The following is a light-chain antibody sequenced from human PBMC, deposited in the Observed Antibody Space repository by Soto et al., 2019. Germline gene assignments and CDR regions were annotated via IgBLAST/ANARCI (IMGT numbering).Light chain of an antibody. CDR1: SSDVGSYNF. CDR2: EVS. CDR3: CSFVGSSTFYV. J-gene: IGLJ1*01. Sequence: QSALTQPASVSGSPGQSITISCTGTSSDVGSYNFVSWYQQHPGKAPKLMIYEVSKRPSGVSNRFSGSKSGNTASLTISGLQAEDEADYYCCSFVGSSTFYVFGTGTKLTVL. V-gene: IGLV2-23*02.